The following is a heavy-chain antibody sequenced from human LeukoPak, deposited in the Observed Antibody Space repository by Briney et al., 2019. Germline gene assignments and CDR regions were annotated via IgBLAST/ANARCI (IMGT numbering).Heavy chain of an antibody. J-gene: IGHJ4*02. V-gene: IGHV1-8*01. Sequence: ASVKVSCEASGYTFTSYDINWVRQATGQGLEWMGWMNPNSGNTGYAQKFQGRVTMTRSTSISTAYMELSSLRSEDTAVYYCARGDSSGYYPNYWGQGTLVTVSS. D-gene: IGHD3-22*01. CDR1: GYTFTSYD. CDR3: ARGDSSGYYPNY. CDR2: MNPNSGNT.